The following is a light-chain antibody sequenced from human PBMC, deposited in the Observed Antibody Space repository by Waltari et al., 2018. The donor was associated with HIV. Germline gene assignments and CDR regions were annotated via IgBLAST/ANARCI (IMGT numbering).Light chain of an antibody. CDR2: EVY. J-gene: IGLJ3*02. Sequence: SALTQPASVSGSPGQSITISCPGPASALPTFNFFSWYQQSPGRAPKLIIFEVYFRPSGVSDRFSGSKSGDTASLTISALRAEDEGDYFCSSYSTRGFVLFGGGTKVTVL. CDR1: ASALPTFNF. V-gene: IGLV2-14*01. CDR3: SSYSTRGFVL.